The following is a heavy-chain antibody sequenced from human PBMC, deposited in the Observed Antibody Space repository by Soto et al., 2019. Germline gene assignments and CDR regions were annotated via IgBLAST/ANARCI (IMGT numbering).Heavy chain of an antibody. D-gene: IGHD3-3*01. V-gene: IGHV4-34*01. Sequence: SETLSLTCAVYGGSFSGYYWSWIRQPPGKGLEWIGEINHSGSTNYNPSLKSRVTISVDTSKNQFSLKLSSVTAADTAVYYCARRDYDFWSGSSGWFDPWGQGTLVTVSS. CDR2: INHSGST. J-gene: IGHJ5*02. CDR1: GGSFSGYY. CDR3: ARRDYDFWSGSSGWFDP.